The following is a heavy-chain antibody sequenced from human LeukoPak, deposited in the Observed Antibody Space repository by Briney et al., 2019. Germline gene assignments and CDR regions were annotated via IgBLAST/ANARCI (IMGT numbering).Heavy chain of an antibody. CDR1: GFTFSNHG. CDR2: ISPSGDIT. V-gene: IGHV3-23*01. Sequence: GGSLRLSCAAYGFTFSNHGMDWVRQAPGKGLEWVSGISPSGDITYYADSVKGRFTISRDNSENTLYLQMNSLRAEDTAVYYCARDKGDWNYGGGAFDYWGQGTLVTVSS. CDR3: ARDKGDWNYGGGAFDY. D-gene: IGHD1-7*01. J-gene: IGHJ4*02.